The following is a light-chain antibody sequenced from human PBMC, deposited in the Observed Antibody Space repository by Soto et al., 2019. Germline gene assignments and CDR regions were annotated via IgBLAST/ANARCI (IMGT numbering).Light chain of an antibody. CDR3: CSYGGSYSYV. V-gene: IGLV2-11*01. CDR2: DVN. J-gene: IGLJ1*01. CDR1: SSDVGGFNY. Sequence: QSALTQPRSVSGSPGQSVTISCTGTSSDVGGFNYVSWYQQHPGKAPKLMIYDVNKWPSGVPDRFSGSKSGNTASLTISGLQAEDEADYYCCSYGGSYSYVFGTGTKVTVL.